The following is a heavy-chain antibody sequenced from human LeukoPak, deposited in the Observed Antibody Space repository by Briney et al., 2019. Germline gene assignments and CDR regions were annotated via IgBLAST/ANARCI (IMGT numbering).Heavy chain of an antibody. J-gene: IGHJ4*02. V-gene: IGHV3-23*01. CDR1: GFTFSSYG. D-gene: IGHD6-19*01. CDR2: ISGSGGST. CDR3: AKPYSSGWYGGRPVDY. Sequence: GGSLRLSCAASGFTFSSYGMHWVRQAPGKGLEWVSAISGSGGSTYYADSVKGRFTISRDNSKNTLYLQMNSLRAEDTAVYYCAKPYSSGWYGGRPVDYWGQGTLVTVSS.